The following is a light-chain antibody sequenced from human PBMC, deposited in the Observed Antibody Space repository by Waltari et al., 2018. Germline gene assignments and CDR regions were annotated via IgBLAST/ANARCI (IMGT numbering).Light chain of an antibody. Sequence: DIAMTQSPESLTLYLGERATIHCKSSRSVLSSSNNKNYLAWYQKKPGQPPKLLLHWASTRESGVPDRFSGSGSATDFTLIISSLQAEDVAVYYCQQYYGTPLTFGGGTKVAIK. V-gene: IGKV4-1*01. CDR3: QQYYGTPLT. CDR1: RSVLSSSNNKNY. CDR2: WAS. J-gene: IGKJ4*01.